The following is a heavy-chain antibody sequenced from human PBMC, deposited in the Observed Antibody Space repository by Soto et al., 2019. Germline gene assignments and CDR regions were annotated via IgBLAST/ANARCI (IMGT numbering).Heavy chain of an antibody. D-gene: IGHD2-15*01. CDR1: GGTFSSYT. CDR2: IIPILGIA. Sequence: QVQLVQSGAEVKKPGSSVKVSCKASGGTFSSYTISWVRQAPGQGLEWMGRIIPILGIANYAQKFQGRVTITADKSTSTAYMELSSLRSEDTAVYYCETLGYCSGGSCYIIDYWGQGTLVTVSS. CDR3: ETLGYCSGGSCYIIDY. J-gene: IGHJ4*02. V-gene: IGHV1-69*02.